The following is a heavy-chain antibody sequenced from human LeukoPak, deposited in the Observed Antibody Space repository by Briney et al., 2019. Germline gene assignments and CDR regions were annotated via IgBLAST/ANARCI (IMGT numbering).Heavy chain of an antibody. D-gene: IGHD1-20*01. CDR1: GDSISYYY. J-gene: IGHJ4*02. V-gene: IGHV4-59*08. CDR3: ARRITGTTSDSFDY. Sequence: SETLSLTCTVSGDSISYYYWTWIRQPPGRGLEWIGYIYSNGNTNYNPSLKSRVTISVDTSKNQFSLKLTSVTAADTAVYYCARRITGTTSDSFDYWGQGTQVTVSS. CDR2: IYSNGNT.